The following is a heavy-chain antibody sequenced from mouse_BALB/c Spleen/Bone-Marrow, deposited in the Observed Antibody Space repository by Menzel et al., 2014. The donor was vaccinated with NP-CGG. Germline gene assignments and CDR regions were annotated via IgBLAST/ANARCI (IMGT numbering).Heavy chain of an antibody. J-gene: IGHJ3*01. CDR2: IHPSDSET. CDR1: GYSFTTYW. CDR3: AREKVYYGISWFSY. Sequence: QVQLQQSGTEVVRPGASVKLSCKASGYSFTTYWMNWVKQRPGQGLEWIGMIHPSDSETRLNQKFKDKATLTVDKSSSPAYMQLNSPTSEDSAVYYSAREKVYYGISWFSYWGQGTLVTVSA. D-gene: IGHD2-1*01. V-gene: IGHV1-61*01.